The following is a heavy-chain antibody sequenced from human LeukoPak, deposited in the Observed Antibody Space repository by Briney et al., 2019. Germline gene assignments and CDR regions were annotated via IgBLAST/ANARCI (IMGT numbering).Heavy chain of an antibody. CDR3: ATYRFDY. J-gene: IGHJ4*02. Sequence: SQTLSLTCAISGDSVSRTNVAWNWIRQSPSGGLEWLGRTIYRSEWHHDYADSMKGRITISPDTSKNQFSLQLNSVTPEDTAVYYYATYRFDYWGQGTLVAVSA. D-gene: IGHD3-16*02. CDR2: TIYRSEWHH. CDR1: GDSVSRTNVA. V-gene: IGHV6-1*01.